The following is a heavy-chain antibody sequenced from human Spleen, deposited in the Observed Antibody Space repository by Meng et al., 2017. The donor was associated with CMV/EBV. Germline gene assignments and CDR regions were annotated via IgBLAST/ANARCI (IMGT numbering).Heavy chain of an antibody. CDR3: ARHNGGTYRFDC. Sequence: QVQLQQWGAGLLKPSGTLSLTCAVYGGSFSGYYWSWIRQPPGKGLEWIGEINHSGSTNYNPSLKSRVTISVDTSKNQFSLQLNSVTPEDTAVYYCARHNGGTYRFDCWGQGTLVTASS. V-gene: IGHV4-34*01. D-gene: IGHD1-26*01. CDR1: GGSFSGYY. J-gene: IGHJ4*02. CDR2: INHSGST.